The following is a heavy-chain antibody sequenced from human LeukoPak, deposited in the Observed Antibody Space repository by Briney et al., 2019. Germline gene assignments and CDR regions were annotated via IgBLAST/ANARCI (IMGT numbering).Heavy chain of an antibody. CDR1: GGSISGSSYH. CDR3: APTYSYTRGGYDY. CDR2: INYSWHT. J-gene: IGHJ4*02. Sequence: SETLSLTCTVSGGSISGSSYHWGWIRQPPGKGLEWIGSINYSWHTYYKPSLESRVTISVDSSKNQFSLKVTSVTAADTALNYCAPTYSYTRGGYDYWGPGTLVTVSS. V-gene: IGHV4-39*01. D-gene: IGHD5-18*01.